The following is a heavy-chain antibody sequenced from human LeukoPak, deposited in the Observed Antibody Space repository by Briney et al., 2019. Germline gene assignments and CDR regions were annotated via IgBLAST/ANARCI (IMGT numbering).Heavy chain of an antibody. CDR2: IIPIFGTA. CDR1: GGTFSSYA. V-gene: IGHV1-69*13. D-gene: IGHD1-26*01. J-gene: IGHJ4*02. CDR3: ARDSEKVGATGCFDS. Sequence: ASVKVSCKASGGTFSSYAISWVRQAPGQGLEWMGGIIPIFGTANYAQKFQGRVTITADESTSTAYMELSSLRSEDTAVYYCARDSEKVGATGCFDSWGQGTLVTVSS.